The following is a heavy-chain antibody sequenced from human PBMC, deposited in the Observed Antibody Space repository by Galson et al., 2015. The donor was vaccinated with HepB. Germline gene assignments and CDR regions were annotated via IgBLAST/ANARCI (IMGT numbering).Heavy chain of an antibody. CDR3: AKDRRAVAGLFDY. V-gene: IGHV3-30*18. Sequence: SLRLSCAASGFTFSHYGMHWVRQAPGKVLEWVTVISYDGSNRYYADSVKGRFTISRDNSKKKLYLQMNSLRAEDTAVYYCAKDRRAVAGLFDYWGQGTLVTVSS. D-gene: IGHD6-19*01. J-gene: IGHJ4*02. CDR1: GFTFSHYG. CDR2: ISYDGSNR.